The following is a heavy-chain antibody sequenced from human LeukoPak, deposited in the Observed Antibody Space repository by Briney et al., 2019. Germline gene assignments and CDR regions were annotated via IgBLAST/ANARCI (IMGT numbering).Heavy chain of an antibody. D-gene: IGHD1-26*01. J-gene: IGHJ4*02. CDR2: ISAYNGNT. V-gene: IGHV1-18*01. Sequence: GASVKVSCKASGYTFTSYGISWVRQAPGQGLEWMGWISAYNGNTNYAQKLQGRVTMTTDTSTSTAYMELRSLRSDDTAVYYCARDPVRFVGAIGGLDYWGQGTLVAVSS. CDR3: ARDPVRFVGAIGGLDY. CDR1: GYTFTSYG.